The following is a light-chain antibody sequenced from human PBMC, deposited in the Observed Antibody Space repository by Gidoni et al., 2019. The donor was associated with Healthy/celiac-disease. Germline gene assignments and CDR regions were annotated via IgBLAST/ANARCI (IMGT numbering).Light chain of an antibody. V-gene: IGKV3-15*01. CDR1: QSVSSN. CDR3: QQYNNWPLT. CDR2: GAS. Sequence: PATLSVSPGERATLSCRASQSVSSNLAWYQQKPGQAPRLLIYGASTRATGIPARFSGSGSGTEFTLTISSLQSEDFAVYYCQQYNNWPLTFGQXTKVEIK. J-gene: IGKJ1*01.